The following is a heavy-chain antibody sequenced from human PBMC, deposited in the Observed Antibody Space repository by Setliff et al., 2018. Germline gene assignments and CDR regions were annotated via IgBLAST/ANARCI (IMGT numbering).Heavy chain of an antibody. CDR1: GYTFTSYG. D-gene: IGHD2-15*01. V-gene: IGHV1-18*01. CDR2: ISPYNGDA. J-gene: IGHJ4*02. CDR3: TRGRGPRVVVAVPLDH. Sequence: ASVKVSCKASGYTFTSYGISWVRQAPGQGLEWMGWISPYNGDANYAQKFQGRVTMTTDTSTGTAYMELRALNYDDTAVYYCTRGRGPRVVVAVPLDHWGQGTLVTVSS.